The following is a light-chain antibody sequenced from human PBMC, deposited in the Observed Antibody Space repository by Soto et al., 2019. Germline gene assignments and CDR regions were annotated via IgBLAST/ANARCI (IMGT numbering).Light chain of an antibody. CDR3: HQNDNPLYT. Sequence: DIKMTQSPSSLSASVGDRVTSTCQASQDISNYLNWYQQKPGKAPKLLIYDASNLETGVPSRFSGSVSRTDFTFTISRLQPEDIATYYCHQNDNPLYTFGQGTKLEIK. CDR2: DAS. V-gene: IGKV1-33*01. J-gene: IGKJ2*01. CDR1: QDISNY.